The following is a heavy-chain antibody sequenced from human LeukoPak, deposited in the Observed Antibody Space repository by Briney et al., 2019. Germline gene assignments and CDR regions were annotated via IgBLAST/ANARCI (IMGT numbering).Heavy chain of an antibody. CDR1: GFTFDDYA. CDR2: ISWNSGSI. D-gene: IGHD3-22*01. CDR3: AKGLYYYDSSGVGAFDI. Sequence: GGSLRLSCAASGFTFDDYAMHWVRQAPGKGLEWVSGISWNSGSIGYADSVKGRFTISRDNAKNSLYLQMNSLRAEDMALYYCAKGLYYYDSSGVGAFDIWGQGTMVTVSS. V-gene: IGHV3-9*03. J-gene: IGHJ3*02.